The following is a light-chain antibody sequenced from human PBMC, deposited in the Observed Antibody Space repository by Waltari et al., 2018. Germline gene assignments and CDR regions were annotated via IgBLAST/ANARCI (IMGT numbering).Light chain of an antibody. J-gene: IGKJ3*01. CDR1: QSFGNNE. CDR3: QYYGDSPFT. Sequence: EIVLTQSPGTLSMSPGERATLSCRASQSFGNNELAWYQKKPGQAPRLLMYGVSSRATGIPDRFSGSGSGTDFTLTISRLEPEDFAVYFCQYYGDSPFTFGPGTKVDLK. V-gene: IGKV3-20*01. CDR2: GVS.